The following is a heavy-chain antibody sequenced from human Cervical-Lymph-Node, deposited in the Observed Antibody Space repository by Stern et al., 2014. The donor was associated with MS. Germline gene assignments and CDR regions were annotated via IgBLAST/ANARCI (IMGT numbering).Heavy chain of an antibody. J-gene: IGHJ4*02. CDR2: IYVRGHT. D-gene: IGHD3-22*01. V-gene: IGHV4-61*02. CDR3: ARQAGYYDNSAYYNY. Sequence: QVQLQESGPGLVKPSQTLSLTCTVSGVSITSSSFYWTWIRQPAGKGLEWIGRIYVRGHTDYNPSRKGRVTMSLDASKNQFSLELTSVTADDTAVYYCARQAGYYDNSAYYNYWGQGTLVTVSS. CDR1: GVSITSSSFY.